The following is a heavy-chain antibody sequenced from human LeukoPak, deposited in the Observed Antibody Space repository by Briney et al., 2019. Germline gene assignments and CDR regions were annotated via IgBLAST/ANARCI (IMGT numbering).Heavy chain of an antibody. CDR1: GGSISSYY. D-gene: IGHD6-19*01. V-gene: IGHV4-59*01. J-gene: IGHJ4*02. CDR2: IYYSGST. Sequence: SETLSLTCTVSGGSISSYYWSWIRQPPGMGLEWIGCIYYSGSTNYNPSLKSRVTISVDTSKDQFSLRLTSVTAADTAVYYCARANSGWDRYDYWGQGTLITVSS. CDR3: ARANSGWDRYDY.